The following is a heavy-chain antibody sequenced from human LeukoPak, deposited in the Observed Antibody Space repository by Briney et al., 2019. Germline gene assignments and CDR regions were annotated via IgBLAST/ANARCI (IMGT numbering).Heavy chain of an antibody. Sequence: SETLSLTCAVYGGSFNDNYWSWIRQPPGKGLEWIGSIYHSGSTYYNPSLKSRVTISVDTSKNQFSLKLSSVTAADTAVYYCARLDLYSSGPDYWGQGTLVTVSS. D-gene: IGHD6-19*01. V-gene: IGHV4-34*01. CDR3: ARLDLYSSGPDY. J-gene: IGHJ4*02. CDR2: IYHSGST. CDR1: GGSFNDNY.